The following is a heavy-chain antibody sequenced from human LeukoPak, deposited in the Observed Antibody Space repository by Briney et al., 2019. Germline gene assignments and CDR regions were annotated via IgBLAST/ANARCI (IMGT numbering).Heavy chain of an antibody. V-gene: IGHV4-59*01. CDR1: GDSISTYY. CDR2: IFYSGST. D-gene: IGHD3-16*02. Sequence: SETLSLTCTVSGDSISTYYWSWIRQPPGKGLEYIGYIFYSGSTNYNPSLKRRVTTSVDSSKNQFSLKLTSVTAADTAVYYCARGLYDSVWGSYRPNYFDYWGQGTLVTVSS. CDR3: ARGLYDSVWGSYRPNYFDY. J-gene: IGHJ4*02.